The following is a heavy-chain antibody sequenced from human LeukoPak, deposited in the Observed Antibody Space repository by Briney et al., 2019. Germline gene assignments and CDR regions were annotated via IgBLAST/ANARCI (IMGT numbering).Heavy chain of an antibody. J-gene: IGHJ3*02. D-gene: IGHD6-19*01. CDR1: GFTFSRHN. V-gene: IGHV3-30*03. CDR3: ARGLLEQWLVEGDAFDI. CDR2: ISYDGSNK. Sequence: PGGSLRLSCAASGFTFSRHNMNWVRQAPGKGLEWVAVISYDGSNKYYADSVKGRFTISRDNSKNTLYLQMNSLRAEDTAVYYCARGLLEQWLVEGDAFDIWGQGTMVTVSS.